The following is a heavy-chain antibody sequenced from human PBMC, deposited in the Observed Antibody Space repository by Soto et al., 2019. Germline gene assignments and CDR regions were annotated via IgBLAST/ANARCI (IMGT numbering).Heavy chain of an antibody. Sequence: QVQLVESGGGLVKPGGSLRLSCAASGFTFSDYYMSWIRQAPGKGLEWVSYISSSSSYTNYADSVKGRFTISRDNAKNSLDLQMNSLRAEDTAVYYCARGGQQLVNWFDPWGQGTLVTVSS. CDR2: ISSSSSYT. J-gene: IGHJ5*02. CDR1: GFTFSDYY. D-gene: IGHD6-13*01. CDR3: ARGGQQLVNWFDP. V-gene: IGHV3-11*06.